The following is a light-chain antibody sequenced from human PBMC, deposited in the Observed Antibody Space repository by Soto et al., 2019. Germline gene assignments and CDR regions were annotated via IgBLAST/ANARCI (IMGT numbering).Light chain of an antibody. V-gene: IGKV1-5*01. CDR3: QQYNSYST. CDR1: QSISSW. CDR2: DAS. Sequence: DIQMTQSTSTLSASVGDRVTITCRASQSISSWLAWYQQKPGKAPKLLIYDASSLESGVPSRFSGSGSGTEFTLTISSLQPDDFATYYCQQYNSYSTFGQGTKVEIK. J-gene: IGKJ1*01.